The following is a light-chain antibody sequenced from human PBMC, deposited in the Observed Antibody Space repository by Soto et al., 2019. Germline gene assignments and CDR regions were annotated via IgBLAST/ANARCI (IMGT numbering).Light chain of an antibody. CDR3: QQYGSSQIT. J-gene: IGKJ5*01. V-gene: IGKV3-20*01. CDR2: GAS. CDR1: QSVSSR. Sequence: IVFTQSPGTLSLSPGERATLSCRASQSVSSRLAWYQQKPGQAPRLLISGASSRATGIPDRFSGSGSATDFTLTISRLEPEDFALYYCQQYGSSQITFGQGTRLEIK.